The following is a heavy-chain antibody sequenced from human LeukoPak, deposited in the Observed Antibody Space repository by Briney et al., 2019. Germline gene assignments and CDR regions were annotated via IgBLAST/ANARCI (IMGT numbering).Heavy chain of an antibody. J-gene: IGHJ3*02. CDR2: IYTGGGR. CDR1: GFTVSSYY. D-gene: IGHD4-17*01. V-gene: IGHV3-53*01. Sequence: PGGSLRLSCAASGFTVSSYYMNWVRQAPGKELEWVSVIYTGGGRYYADSVRGRFTISRDTSKNMVFLQMNSLRVEDTAVYYCARKMTTVTTDAFDIWGQGTMVTVSS. CDR3: ARKMTTVTTDAFDI.